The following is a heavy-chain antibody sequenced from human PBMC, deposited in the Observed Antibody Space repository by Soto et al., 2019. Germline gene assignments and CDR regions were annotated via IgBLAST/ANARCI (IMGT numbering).Heavy chain of an antibody. CDR1: GFTFSSYG. V-gene: IGHV3-33*01. CDR3: AREGIVVVPAAENYYFDY. Sequence: QVQLVESGGGVVQPGRSLRLSCAASGFTFSSYGMHWVRQAPGKGLEWVAVIWYDGSNKYYADSVKGRFTISRDNSKNTLYLRMNSLRAEDTAVYYCAREGIVVVPAAENYYFDYWGQGTLVTVSS. D-gene: IGHD2-2*01. J-gene: IGHJ4*02. CDR2: IWYDGSNK.